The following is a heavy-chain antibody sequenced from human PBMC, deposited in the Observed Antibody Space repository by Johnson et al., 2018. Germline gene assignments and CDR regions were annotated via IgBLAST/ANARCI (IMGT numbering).Heavy chain of an antibody. D-gene: IGHD1/OR15-1a*01. CDR2: IFYSGNT. CDR3: AWNMDFATTGAFDI. Sequence: QVQLQESGQGLVKPSQTLSLTCSVSGGSISSADYHWTWIRQHPGKGLEWIGYIFYSGNTEYNPSLKSRVTISVDTSKNHFSLKLSSLSAADTAVYYCAWNMDFATTGAFDIWGQGALVTVSS. V-gene: IGHV4-31*03. J-gene: IGHJ3*02. CDR1: GGSISSADYH.